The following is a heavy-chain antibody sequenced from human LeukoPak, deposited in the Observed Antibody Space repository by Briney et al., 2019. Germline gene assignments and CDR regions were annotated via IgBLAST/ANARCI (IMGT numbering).Heavy chain of an antibody. Sequence: SETLSLTCTVSGGSISSYYWSWIRQPPGKGLEWIGYIYYSGSTNYNPSLKSRVTISVDTSKNQFSLKLSSVTAADTAVYYCARHYQPHYFDYWGQGTLVTVSS. D-gene: IGHD3-16*02. V-gene: IGHV4-59*08. CDR2: IYYSGST. J-gene: IGHJ4*02. CDR1: GGSISSYY. CDR3: ARHYQPHYFDY.